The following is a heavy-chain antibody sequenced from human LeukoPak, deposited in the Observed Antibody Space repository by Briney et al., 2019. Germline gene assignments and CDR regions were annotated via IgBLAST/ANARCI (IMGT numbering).Heavy chain of an antibody. CDR3: AKEEWPAFDY. J-gene: IGHJ4*02. D-gene: IGHD2-8*01. V-gene: IGHV3-23*01. CDR1: GFTFSNAW. CDR2: ISGDSGRT. Sequence: PGGSLRLSCAASGFTFSNAWMSWVRQAPGKGLEWVSDISGDSGRTDYADSVKGRFTISRDNSKNTVYLLMNNLRAEDTAVYYCAKEEWPAFDYWGQGTLVTASS.